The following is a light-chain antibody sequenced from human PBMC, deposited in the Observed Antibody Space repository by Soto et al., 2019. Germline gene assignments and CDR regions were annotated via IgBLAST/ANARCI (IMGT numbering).Light chain of an antibody. CDR1: QSISSY. J-gene: IGKJ4*01. V-gene: IGKV1-39*01. CDR2: AAS. Sequence: DIQMTHSPSSLSASVGDRVTINCRASQSISSYLNWYQQKPGKAPKLLIYAASSLQSGVPSRFSGSGSGTDFTLTISSLQPEDFATYYCQQSYSTPLTFGGGTKVDIK. CDR3: QQSYSTPLT.